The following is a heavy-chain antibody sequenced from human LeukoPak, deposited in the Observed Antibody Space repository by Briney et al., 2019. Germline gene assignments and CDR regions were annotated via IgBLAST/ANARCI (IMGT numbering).Heavy chain of an antibody. J-gene: IGHJ5*02. CDR1: GGSISSYY. Sequence: PSETLSLTCTVSGGSISSYYWSWIRQPPGKGLEWIGYIYYSGSTNYNPSLKSRVTISVDTSKNQFSLKLNSVTVADTAVYYCARVSSTDYYNNRGWFGPWGQGTLVTVSS. CDR2: IYYSGST. V-gene: IGHV4-59*01. CDR3: ARVSSTDYYNNRGWFGP. D-gene: IGHD3-22*01.